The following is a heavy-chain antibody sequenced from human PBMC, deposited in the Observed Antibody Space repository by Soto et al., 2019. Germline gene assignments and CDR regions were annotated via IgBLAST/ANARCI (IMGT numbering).Heavy chain of an antibody. CDR2: TRNKANSYTT. J-gene: IGHJ4*02. CDR1: GFTFSDYY. CDR3: AREGSSSGPDYEY. Sequence: EVQLVESGGGLVQPGGSLRLSCAASGFTFSDYYINWVRQAPGKGLEWVGRTRNKANSYTTAYAAFVKGRFTISRDDSKNLIYLQMNSLNTEDTAVYYCAREGSSSGPDYEYWGQGTLVTVSS. V-gene: IGHV3-72*01. D-gene: IGHD3-22*01.